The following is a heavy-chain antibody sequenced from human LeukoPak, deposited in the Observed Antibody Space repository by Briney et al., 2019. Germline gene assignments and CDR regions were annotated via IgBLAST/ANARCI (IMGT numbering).Heavy chain of an antibody. D-gene: IGHD6-19*01. V-gene: IGHV4-59*12. Sequence: SETLSLTCTVSGGSISSYYWSWIRQSPGKGLEWIGYIYYSGSTNYNPSLKSRVTISVDTSKNQFSLKLSSVTAADTAVYYCAREVIAVAGLSRFDPWGQGTLVTVSS. CDR2: IYYSGST. CDR3: AREVIAVAGLSRFDP. J-gene: IGHJ5*02. CDR1: GGSISSYY.